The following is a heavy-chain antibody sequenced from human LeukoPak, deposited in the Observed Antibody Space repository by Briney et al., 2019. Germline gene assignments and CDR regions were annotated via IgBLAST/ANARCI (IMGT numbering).Heavy chain of an antibody. CDR1: GFTFSSYA. CDR3: ARVLGARYYYYYGMDV. CDR2: ISYDGSNK. D-gene: IGHD4/OR15-4a*01. Sequence: GGSLRLSCAASGFTFSSYAMHWVRQAPGKGLEWVAVISYDGSNKYYADSVKGRFTISRDNSKNPLYLQMNSLRAEDTAVYYCARVLGARYYYYYGMDVWGQGTTVTVSS. J-gene: IGHJ6*02. V-gene: IGHV3-30-3*01.